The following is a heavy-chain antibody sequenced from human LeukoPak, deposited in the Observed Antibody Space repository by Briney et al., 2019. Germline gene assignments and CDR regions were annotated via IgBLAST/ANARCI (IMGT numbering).Heavy chain of an antibody. Sequence: SETLSLTCAVYGGSFSGYYWSWIRKPPGKGLEWIGEINHSGSTNYNPSLKSRVTISVDTSKNQFSLKLSSVTAADTAVYYCAAQEEYYDILTGHLNWFDPWGQGTLVTVSS. V-gene: IGHV4-34*01. J-gene: IGHJ5*02. CDR2: INHSGST. CDR1: GGSFSGYY. CDR3: AAQEEYYDILTGHLNWFDP. D-gene: IGHD3-9*01.